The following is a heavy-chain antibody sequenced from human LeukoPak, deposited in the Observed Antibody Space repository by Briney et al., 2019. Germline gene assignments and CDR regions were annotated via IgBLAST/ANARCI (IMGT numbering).Heavy chain of an antibody. CDR1: GYIWTNNW. CDR3: ARRYFDWLLPRGYAFDI. Sequence: GESLKISCKVSGYIWTNNWIGWVRQVPGKGLEWMGLIYPGHSDTRYSPSFQGQVTISADKSISTAYLQWSSLKASDTAMYYCARRYFDWLLPRGYAFDIWGQGTMVTVSS. J-gene: IGHJ3*02. D-gene: IGHD3-9*01. CDR2: IYPGHSDT. V-gene: IGHV5-51*01.